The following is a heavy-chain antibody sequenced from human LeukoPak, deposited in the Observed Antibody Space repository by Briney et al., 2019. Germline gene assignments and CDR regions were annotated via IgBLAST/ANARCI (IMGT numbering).Heavy chain of an antibody. J-gene: IGHJ4*02. CDR1: GFTFSSYS. CDR2: ISGSGGST. V-gene: IGHV3-23*01. D-gene: IGHD5-24*01. CDR3: AKDDAWLQYND. Sequence: GGSLRLSCAASGFTFSSYSMNRVRQAPGKGLEWVSAISGSGGSTYYADSVKGRFTISRDNSKNTLYLQMNSLRAEDTAVYYCAKDDAWLQYNDWGQGTLVTVSS.